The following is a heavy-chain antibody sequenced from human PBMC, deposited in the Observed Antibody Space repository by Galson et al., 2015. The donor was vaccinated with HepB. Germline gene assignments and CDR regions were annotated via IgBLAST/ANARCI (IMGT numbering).Heavy chain of an antibody. D-gene: IGHD6-13*01. J-gene: IGHJ6*02. Sequence: QSGAEVKKPGESLRISRKGSGYSFTSYWISWVRQMPGKGLEWMGRIDPSDSYTNYSPSFQGHVTISADKSISTAYLQWSSLKASDTAMYYCARRRIAAADLYYYYYGMDVWGQGTTVTVSS. CDR2: IDPSDSYT. CDR3: ARRRIAAADLYYYYYGMDV. CDR1: GYSFTSYW. V-gene: IGHV5-10-1*01.